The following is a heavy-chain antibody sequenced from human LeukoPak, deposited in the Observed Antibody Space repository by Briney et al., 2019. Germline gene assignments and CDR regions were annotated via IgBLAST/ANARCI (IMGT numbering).Heavy chain of an antibody. V-gene: IGHV3-30*18. Sequence: PGRSLRLSCAASGFTFSSYGMHWVRQAPGKGLEWVAVISYDGSNKYYADSVKGRFTISRDNSKNTLYLQMNSLRAEDTAVYYCAKDYIGASSGRWGQGTLVTVSS. J-gene: IGHJ4*02. CDR2: ISYDGSNK. CDR3: AKDYIGASSGR. CDR1: GFTFSSYG. D-gene: IGHD3-22*01.